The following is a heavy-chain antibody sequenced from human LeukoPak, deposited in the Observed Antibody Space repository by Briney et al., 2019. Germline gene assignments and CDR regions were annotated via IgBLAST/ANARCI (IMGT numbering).Heavy chain of an antibody. D-gene: IGHD3-22*01. J-gene: IGHJ4*02. CDR1: GFTVSSNY. CDR3: ARGRGYYYDSSDYYFDY. Sequence: PGGSLRLSCAASGFTVSSNYMSWVGQAPGKGLEWVSVIYSGGSTYYADSVKGRFTISRDNSKNTLYLQMNSLRAEDTAVYYCARGRGYYYDSSDYYFDYWGQGTLVTVSS. V-gene: IGHV3-53*01. CDR2: IYSGGST.